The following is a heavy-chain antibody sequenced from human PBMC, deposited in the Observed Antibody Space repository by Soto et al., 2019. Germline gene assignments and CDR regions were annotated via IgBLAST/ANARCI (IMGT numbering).Heavy chain of an antibody. CDR1: GYTFTSYG. V-gene: IGHV1-18*01. Sequence: QVQLVQSGAEVKKPGASVKVSCKASGYTFTSYGISCVRQAPGQGLGWMGWISAYNGNTNYAQKLQGRVTMTTDTSTSTAYMEVRSLRSDDTAVYYCARVGDDILTDYYFDYWGQGTLVTVSS. D-gene: IGHD3-9*01. CDR3: ARVGDDILTDYYFDY. J-gene: IGHJ4*02. CDR2: ISAYNGNT.